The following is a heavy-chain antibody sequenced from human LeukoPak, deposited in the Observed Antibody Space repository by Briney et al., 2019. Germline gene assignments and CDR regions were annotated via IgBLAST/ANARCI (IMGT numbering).Heavy chain of an antibody. CDR1: GYTFSNYG. J-gene: IGHJ4*02. V-gene: IGHV1-18*01. Sequence: GASVKVSCKASGYTFSNYGINWVRQAPGQGLEWMGWITVYNDDTNYAQKFQSRVTMTTDTSTSTAYMELSSLRSEDTAVYYCARGLRYNWNDYYFDYWGQGTLVTVSS. CDR3: ARGLRYNWNDYYFDY. CDR2: ITVYNDDT. D-gene: IGHD1-20*01.